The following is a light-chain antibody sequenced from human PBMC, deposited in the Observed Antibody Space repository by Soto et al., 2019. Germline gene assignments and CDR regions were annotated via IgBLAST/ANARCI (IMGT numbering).Light chain of an antibody. V-gene: IGKV3-11*01. CDR2: DAS. CDR1: QSVGTF. Sequence: EIVLTQSPATLSLSPGERATLSCRASQSVGTFFAWYQQKPGQAPRLLIYDASNRATGIPARFSGSGSGTDFTLTISSLEPEDFAVYYCQQCNSSPQWTFGQGTKVEI. CDR3: QQCNSSPQWT. J-gene: IGKJ1*01.